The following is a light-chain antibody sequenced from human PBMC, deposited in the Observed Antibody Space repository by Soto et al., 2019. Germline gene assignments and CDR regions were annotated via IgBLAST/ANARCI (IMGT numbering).Light chain of an antibody. J-gene: IGLJ1*01. CDR2: EVS. Sequence: QSALTQPASVSGSPGQSITISCTGTSSDVGGYNYVSWYQQHPGKAPKLMIYEVSNRPSGVSNRFSGSKSGNTASLTISGLQAEDEDDYYCSSYTSSSRSVFGTGTKLTVL. CDR1: SSDVGGYNY. V-gene: IGLV2-14*01. CDR3: SSYTSSSRSV.